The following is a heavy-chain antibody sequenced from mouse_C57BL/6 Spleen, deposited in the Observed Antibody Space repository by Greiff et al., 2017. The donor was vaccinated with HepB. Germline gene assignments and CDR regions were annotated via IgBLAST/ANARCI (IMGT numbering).Heavy chain of an antibody. CDR2: ISSGGSYT. Sequence: DVKLVESGGDLVKPGGSLKLSCAASGFTFSSYGMSWVRQTPDKRLEWVATISSGGSYTYYPDSVKGRFTISRDNAKNTLYLQMSSLKSEDTAMYYCARPSTGTGSSFDYWGQGTTLTVSS. V-gene: IGHV5-6*02. CDR3: ARPSTGTGSSFDY. J-gene: IGHJ2*01. D-gene: IGHD4-1*02. CDR1: GFTFSSYG.